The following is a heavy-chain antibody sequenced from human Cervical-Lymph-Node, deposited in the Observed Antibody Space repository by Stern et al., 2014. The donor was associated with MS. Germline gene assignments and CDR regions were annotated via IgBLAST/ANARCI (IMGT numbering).Heavy chain of an antibody. D-gene: IGHD3-3*02. Sequence: QVQLVESGSELKKSGASVKVSCKASGYTFTDYSINWVRQAPGQGLEWMGKIHTNAGNAKYARGFTDRYVLSLDTSASTAYWQSSSLKSEDTAVYYCSRDSISIWYVVSAPRDDYWGQGTLVIVSS. CDR1: GYTFTDYS. J-gene: IGHJ4*02. CDR3: SRDSISIWYVVSAPRDDY. CDR2: IHTNAGNA. V-gene: IGHV7-4-1*02.